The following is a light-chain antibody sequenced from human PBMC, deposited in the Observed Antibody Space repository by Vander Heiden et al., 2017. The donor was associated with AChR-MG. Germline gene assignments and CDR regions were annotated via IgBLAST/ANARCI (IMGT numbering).Light chain of an antibody. Sequence: SSELTQDPAVSVSLGQTVRITCQGDSLRHSYVSWYRQKPGQAPVLLIYGKIISGKPRRPSGIPDRFYGSSSGNTASLIITGAQAEDEADYYCNSRDSSSDHVIFGGGTRLTVL. V-gene: IGLV3-19*01. CDR1: SLRHSY. CDR2: GKI. J-gene: IGLJ2*01. CDR3: NSRDSSSDHVI.